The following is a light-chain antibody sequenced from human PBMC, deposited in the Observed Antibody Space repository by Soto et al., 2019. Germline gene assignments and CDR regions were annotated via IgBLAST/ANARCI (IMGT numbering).Light chain of an antibody. J-gene: IGLJ2*01. CDR2: DVS. CDR1: SSDVGGYNY. Sequence: QSVLTQPASVSGSPGQSITISCTGTSSDVGGYNYVSWYQQNPGKAPKLMIYDVSNRPSGVSNRFSGSKSGNTASLTISGLQAEDEADYYCSSYTRSSTLVFGGGTKLTV. V-gene: IGLV2-14*01. CDR3: SSYTRSSTLV.